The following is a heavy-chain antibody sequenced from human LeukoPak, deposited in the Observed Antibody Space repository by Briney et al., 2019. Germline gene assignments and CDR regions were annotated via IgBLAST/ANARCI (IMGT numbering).Heavy chain of an antibody. D-gene: IGHD6-19*01. CDR3: ARDPSGWPLDAFDI. V-gene: IGHV3-74*01. CDR2: INSDGSST. J-gene: IGHJ3*02. Sequence: SGGSLRLSCAASGFTFSSYWMHWVRQAPGKGLVWVSHINSDGSSTSYADSVKGRFTISRDNAKNSLYLQMNSLRAEDTAVYYCARDPSGWPLDAFDIWGQGTMVTVSS. CDR1: GFTFSSYW.